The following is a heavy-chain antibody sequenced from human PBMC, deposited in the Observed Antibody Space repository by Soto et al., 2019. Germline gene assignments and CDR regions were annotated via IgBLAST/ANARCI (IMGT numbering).Heavy chain of an antibody. CDR2: ISYDGSNK. CDR1: GFTFSSYA. Sequence: PGGSLRLSCAASGFTFSSYAMHWVRQAPGKGLEWVAVISYDGSNKYYADSVKGRFTISRDNSKNTLYLQMNSLRAEDTAVYYCAKSQAYYYDSSGPPDAFDIWGQGTMVTVSS. V-gene: IGHV3-30-3*02. CDR3: AKSQAYYYDSSGPPDAFDI. D-gene: IGHD3-22*01. J-gene: IGHJ3*02.